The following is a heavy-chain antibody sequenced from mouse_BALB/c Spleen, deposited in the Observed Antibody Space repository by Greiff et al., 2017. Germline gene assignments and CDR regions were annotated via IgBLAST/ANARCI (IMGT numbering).Heavy chain of an antibody. CDR3: ARSGVRRGYAMDY. J-gene: IGHJ4*01. V-gene: IGHV5-17*02. Sequence: EVKLMESGGGLVQPGGSRKLSCAASGFTFSSFGMHWVRQAPEKGLEWVAYISSGSSTIYYADTVKGRFTISRDNPKNTLFLQMTSLRSEDTAMYYCARSGVRRGYAMDYWGQGTSVTVSS. CDR1: GFTFSSFG. CDR2: ISSGSSTI. D-gene: IGHD2-14*01.